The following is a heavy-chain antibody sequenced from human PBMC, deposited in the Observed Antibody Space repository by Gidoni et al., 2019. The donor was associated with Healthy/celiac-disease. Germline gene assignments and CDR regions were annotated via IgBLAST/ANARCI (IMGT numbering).Heavy chain of an antibody. CDR3: ARAGEYSSGDPIPYYYYYGMDV. V-gene: IGHV1-69*06. D-gene: IGHD6-19*01. J-gene: IGHJ6*02. CDR1: GGPFRSYA. CDR2: IIPIFGTA. Sequence: QVQLVQSGAEVKKPGSSVKVSCNASGGPFRSYAISWVRQAPGQGLEWMGGIIPIFGTANYAQKFQGRVTITADKSTSTAYMELSSLRSEDTAVYYCARAGEYSSGDPIPYYYYYGMDVWGQGTTVTVSS.